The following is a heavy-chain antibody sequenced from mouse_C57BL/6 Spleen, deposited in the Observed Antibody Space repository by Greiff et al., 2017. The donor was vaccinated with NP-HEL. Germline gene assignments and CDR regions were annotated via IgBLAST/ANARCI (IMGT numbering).Heavy chain of an antibody. Sequence: QVQLQQPGAELVMPGASVKLSCKASGYTFTSYWMHWVKQRPGQGLEWIGEIDPSDSYTNYNQKFKGKSTLTVDKSSSTAYMQLSSLTSEDSAVYYCARRPLYYGSSHYAMDYWGQGTSVTVSS. D-gene: IGHD1-1*01. CDR1: GYTFTSYW. CDR2: IDPSDSYT. CDR3: ARRPLYYGSSHYAMDY. V-gene: IGHV1-69*01. J-gene: IGHJ4*01.